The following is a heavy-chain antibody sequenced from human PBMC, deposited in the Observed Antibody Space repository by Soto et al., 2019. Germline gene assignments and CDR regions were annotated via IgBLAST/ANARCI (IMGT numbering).Heavy chain of an antibody. V-gene: IGHV3-48*02. J-gene: IGHJ4*02. Sequence: PGGSLRLSCAASGFTYSSYSMNWVRQAPGKGLEWVSYISSSSSTIYYADSVKGRFTISRDNAKNSLYLQMNSLRDEDTAVYYCARAGGGGYRIYYFDYWGQGTLVTVSS. CDR2: ISSSSSTI. D-gene: IGHD2-15*01. CDR3: ARAGGGGYRIYYFDY. CDR1: GFTYSSYS.